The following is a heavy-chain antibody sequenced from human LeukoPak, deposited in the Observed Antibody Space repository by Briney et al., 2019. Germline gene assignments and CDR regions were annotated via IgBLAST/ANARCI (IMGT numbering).Heavy chain of an antibody. Sequence: QPGGSLRLSCAASGFTFSSYWMHWVRQPLGKGLVWVSRINPDGTTTNYADSVKGRFTISRDNAKNTLYLQMNSLTVEDTALYYCVRIATVTTPDYWAREPWSPSPQ. CDR1: GFTFSSYW. J-gene: IGHJ4*02. CDR3: VRIATVTTPDY. CDR2: INPDGTTT. D-gene: IGHD4-17*01. V-gene: IGHV3-74*01.